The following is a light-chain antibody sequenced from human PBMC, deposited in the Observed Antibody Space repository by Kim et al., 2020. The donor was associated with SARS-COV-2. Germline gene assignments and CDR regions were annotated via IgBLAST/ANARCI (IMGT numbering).Light chain of an antibody. CDR2: GKN. V-gene: IGLV3-19*01. J-gene: IGLJ2*01. CDR1: SLRSYY. Sequence: ALGQTVRITCQGDSLRSYYATWYQQEPGQATIVVIYGKNNRPSGIPDRFSGSSSGDTASLTITGTQAGDEADYYCNSRGSNDNVLFGGGTQLTVL. CDR3: NSRGSNDNVL.